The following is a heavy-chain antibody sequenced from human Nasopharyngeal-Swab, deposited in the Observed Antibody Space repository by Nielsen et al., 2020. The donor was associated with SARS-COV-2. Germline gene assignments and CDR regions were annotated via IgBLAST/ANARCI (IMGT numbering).Heavy chain of an antibody. CDR3: TRGGRIVPPVPAS. J-gene: IGHJ5*02. V-gene: IGHV3-74*01. CDR1: GLTFSSHW. Sequence: GGSLRLSCAASGLTFSSHWMHWVRQPPGKGLVWVSRIDSDGGATTYADSVKGRFTISRDNAKNTLYLQMNSLRAEDTAVYYCTRGGRIVPPVPASWGQGTLVTVSS. D-gene: IGHD2-8*01. CDR2: IDSDGGAT.